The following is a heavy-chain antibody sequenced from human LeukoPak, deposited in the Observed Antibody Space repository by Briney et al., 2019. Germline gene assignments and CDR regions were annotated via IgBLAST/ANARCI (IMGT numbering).Heavy chain of an antibody. CDR3: ARALGLAAAGTRFDY. J-gene: IGHJ4*02. D-gene: IGHD6-13*01. CDR2: IYPGDSDT. CDR1: GYSFTSYW. Sequence: GESLKISCKGSGYSFTSYWIGWVRQMPGKGLEWMGIIYPGDSDTRYSPSFQGQVTISADKSISTAYLQWSSLKASDTAMYYCARALGLAAAGTRFDYWGQGTLVTVSS. V-gene: IGHV5-51*01.